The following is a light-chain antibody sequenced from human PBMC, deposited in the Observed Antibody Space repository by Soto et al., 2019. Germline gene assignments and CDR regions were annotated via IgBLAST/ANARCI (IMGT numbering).Light chain of an antibody. CDR2: GAS. Sequence: VVTQSPGTLSLSPGESATLSCRASHTVSITYLTWYQQKPGQAPRLLIFGASKRATGIPDRFSGSGSGRDFTLTISGLEPEDFAVYYCQQYGSSPLISFGQGTRLEIK. CDR3: QQYGSSPLIS. V-gene: IGKV3-20*01. J-gene: IGKJ5*01. CDR1: HTVSITY.